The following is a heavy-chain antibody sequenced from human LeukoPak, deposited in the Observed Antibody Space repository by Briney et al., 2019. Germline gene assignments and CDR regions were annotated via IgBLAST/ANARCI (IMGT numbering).Heavy chain of an antibody. D-gene: IGHD3-22*01. Sequence: GGSLRLSCAASGFTFSSYWMHWVRQAPGKGLVWVSRINSDGSSTSYADSVKGRFTISRDNAKNSLYLQMNSLRAEDTAVYYCARDQYDMVPGWFDPWGQGTLVTVSS. J-gene: IGHJ5*02. CDR1: GFTFSSYW. CDR2: INSDGSST. CDR3: ARDQYDMVPGWFDP. V-gene: IGHV3-74*01.